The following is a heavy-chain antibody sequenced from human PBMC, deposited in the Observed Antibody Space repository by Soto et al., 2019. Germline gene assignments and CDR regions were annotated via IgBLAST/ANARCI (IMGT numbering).Heavy chain of an antibody. CDR3: ARGVRYYDILTGYAQGYFDY. V-gene: IGHV1-69*02. Sequence: QVQLVQSGAEVKKPGSSVKVSCKASGGTFSSYTISWVRQAPGQGLEWMGRIIPILGIANYAQKFQGRVTITADKSTSTAYMELSSLRSEDTAVYYCARGVRYYDILTGYAQGYFDYWGQGTLVTVSS. J-gene: IGHJ4*02. CDR2: IIPILGIA. CDR1: GGTFSSYT. D-gene: IGHD3-9*01.